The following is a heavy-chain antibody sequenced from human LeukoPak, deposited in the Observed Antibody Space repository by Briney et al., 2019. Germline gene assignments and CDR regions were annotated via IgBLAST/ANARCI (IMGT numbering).Heavy chain of an antibody. CDR2: IYYSGSA. D-gene: IGHD3-10*01. V-gene: IGHV4-59*08. CDR1: GGSISSYY. CDR3: ARQKGLRYYGSGSYTSWFDP. Sequence: SETLSLTCTVSGGSISSYYWSWIRQPPGKGLEWIGYIYYSGSANYNPSLKSRVTISVDTSKNQFSLKLSSVTAADTAVYYCARQKGLRYYGSGSYTSWFDPWGQGTLVTVSS. J-gene: IGHJ5*02.